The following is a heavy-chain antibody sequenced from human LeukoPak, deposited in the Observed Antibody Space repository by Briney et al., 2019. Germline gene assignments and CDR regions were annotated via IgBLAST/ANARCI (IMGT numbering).Heavy chain of an antibody. V-gene: IGHV4-34*01. D-gene: IGHD3-9*01. CDR3: ARGYYDVLTGYSLDY. CDR1: GGSFSGYY. CDR2: INHSGST. J-gene: IGHJ4*02. Sequence: PSETLSLTCAVYGGSFSGYYWSWICQPPGKGLEWIGEINHSGSTNYNPSLKSRVTISVDTSKNQFSLKLSSVTAADTAVYYCARGYYDVLTGYSLDYWGQGTLVTVSS.